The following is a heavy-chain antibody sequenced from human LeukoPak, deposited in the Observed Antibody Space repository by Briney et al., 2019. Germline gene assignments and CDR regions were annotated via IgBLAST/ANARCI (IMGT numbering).Heavy chain of an antibody. CDR3: ARDYYDSSGPSGDDY. CDR2: MNPNSGNT. Sequence: ASVKVSCKASGYTFTSYDINWVRQATGRGLEWMGWMNPNSGNTGYAQKFQGRVTMTRNTSISTAYMELSSLRSEDTAVYYCARDYYDSSGPSGDDYWGQGTLVTVSS. V-gene: IGHV1-8*01. CDR1: GYTFTSYD. D-gene: IGHD3-22*01. J-gene: IGHJ4*02.